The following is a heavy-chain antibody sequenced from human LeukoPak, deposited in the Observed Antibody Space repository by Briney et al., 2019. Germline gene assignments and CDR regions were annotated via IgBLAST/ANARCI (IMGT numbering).Heavy chain of an antibody. J-gene: IGHJ4*02. D-gene: IGHD1-26*01. CDR1: GFILSDYN. V-gene: IGHV3-21*01. Sequence: GGSLRLSCAASGFILSDYNMNWVRQAPGQGLEWVSFIAISGTYITYADSVKGRFTISRDNPKNSLYLQMNSLRVEGTAVYYCTRDLSATARAYDYWGQGTLVTVSS. CDR3: TRDLSATARAYDY. CDR2: IAISGTYI.